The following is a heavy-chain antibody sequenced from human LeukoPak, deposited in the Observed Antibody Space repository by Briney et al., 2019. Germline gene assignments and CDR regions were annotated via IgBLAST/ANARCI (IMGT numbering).Heavy chain of an antibody. CDR3: ATIGGYCSSTSCYHFDY. D-gene: IGHD2-2*01. CDR1: GYTFTSYY. Sequence: ASVKVSCKASGYTFTSYYIHWVRQAPGQGLEWMGIINPSGGSTTYAQKFQGRVTMTRDTSTSTVYMELSSLKSEDTAMYYCATIGGYCSSTSCYHFDYWGQGTLVTVSS. J-gene: IGHJ4*02. CDR2: INPSGGST. V-gene: IGHV1-46*01.